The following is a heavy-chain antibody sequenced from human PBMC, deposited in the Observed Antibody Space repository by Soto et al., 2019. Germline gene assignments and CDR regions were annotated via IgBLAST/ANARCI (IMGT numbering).Heavy chain of an antibody. V-gene: IGHV3-49*04. J-gene: IGHJ6*02. Sequence: GGSLRLSCTASGFTFGDYAMSWVRQAPGKGLEWVGFIRSKAYSGTTEYAASVKGRFTISRDDAKSIAYLQMNSLKTEDTAVFYCTRTAGYYDSSGYYSGYYYYGMDVWGRGTTVTVS. CDR3: TRTAGYYDSSGYYSGYYYYGMDV. CDR1: GFTFGDYA. CDR2: IRSKAYSGTT. D-gene: IGHD3-22*01.